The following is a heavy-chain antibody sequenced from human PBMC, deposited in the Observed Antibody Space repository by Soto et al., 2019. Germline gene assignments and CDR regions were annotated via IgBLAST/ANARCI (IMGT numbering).Heavy chain of an antibody. D-gene: IGHD5-12*01. CDR2: IVPTVDTS. J-gene: IGHJ4*02. V-gene: IGHV1-69*14. Sequence: QVQLVQSGAEVRQPASSVKVSCKTSGATFSSYAITWVRQAPGQGLEWMGGIVPTVDTSTYAQKFQGRVTITAEKFPNTFYREARGLRSHASAVFYCVSHGATPGYPDNGGQETLVTVSS. CDR3: VSHGATPGYPDN. CDR1: GATFSSYA.